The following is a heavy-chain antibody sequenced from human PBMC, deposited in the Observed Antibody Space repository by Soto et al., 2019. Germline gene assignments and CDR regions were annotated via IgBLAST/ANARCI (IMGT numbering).Heavy chain of an antibody. V-gene: IGHV5-51*01. D-gene: IGHD3-22*01. CDR2: IYPGDSDT. CDR1: GYSVTSYW. Sequence: GESLKISGKGSGYSVTSYWIGWVRQMPGKGLEWMGIIYPGDSDTRYSPSFQGQVTISADKSISTAYLQWSSLKASDTAMYYCATRYYYDSSGYYSMAAFDIWGQGTMVTVSS. CDR3: ATRYYYDSSGYYSMAAFDI. J-gene: IGHJ3*02.